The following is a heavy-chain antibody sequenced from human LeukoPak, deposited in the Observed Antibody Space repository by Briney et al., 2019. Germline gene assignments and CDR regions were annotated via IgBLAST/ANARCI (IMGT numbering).Heavy chain of an antibody. Sequence: GGSLRLSCAASGFTFSSYGMHWVRQAPGKGLEWVAVIWYDGSNKYYADSVKGRFTISRDNSKNTLYLQMNSLRAEDTAVYYCAKVSYYDSSGYYDYWGQGTLVTVSS. J-gene: IGHJ4*02. V-gene: IGHV3-33*06. CDR2: IWYDGSNK. CDR3: AKVSYYDSSGYYDY. CDR1: GFTFSSYG. D-gene: IGHD3-22*01.